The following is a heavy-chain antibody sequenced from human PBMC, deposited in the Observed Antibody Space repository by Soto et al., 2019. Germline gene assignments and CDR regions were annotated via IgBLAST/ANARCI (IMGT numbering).Heavy chain of an antibody. CDR3: AKVGRYSSNLPPEYCGC. D-gene: IGHD1-7*01. J-gene: IGHJ4*02. V-gene: IGHV3-23*01. CDR2: ISGSGGST. Sequence: PGGSLRLSCAASGFTFSSYAMSWVRQAPGKGLEWVSAISGSGGSTYYADSVKGRFTISRDNSKNTLYLQMNSLRAEDTAVYYCAKVGRYSSNLPPEYCGCWGQGSLVTVSS. CDR1: GFTFSSYA.